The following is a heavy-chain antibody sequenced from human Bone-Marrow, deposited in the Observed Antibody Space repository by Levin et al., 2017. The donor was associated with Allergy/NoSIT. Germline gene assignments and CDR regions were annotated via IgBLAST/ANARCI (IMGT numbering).Heavy chain of an antibody. CDR1: GGSISSGGYY. D-gene: IGHD6-6*01. V-gene: IGHV4-31*03. Sequence: SETLSLTCTVSGGSISSGGYYWSWIRQHPGKGLEWIGYIYYSGSTYYNPSLKSRVTISVDTSKNQFSLKLSSVTAADTAVYYCARDSSIAARPVARPHKYYYGMDVWGQGTTVTVSS. J-gene: IGHJ6*02. CDR3: ARDSSIAARPVARPHKYYYGMDV. CDR2: IYYSGST.